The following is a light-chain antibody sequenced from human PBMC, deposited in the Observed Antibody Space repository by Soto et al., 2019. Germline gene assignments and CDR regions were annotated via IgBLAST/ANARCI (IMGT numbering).Light chain of an antibody. CDR1: QSINIW. V-gene: IGKV1-5*01. Sequence: DIQMTQSPSTLSASVGDRVTITCRARQSINIWLAWYQQKPGKDPKLLIYDASILESGVPSRFSGSGSGTEFTLTISSLQPDDFATYYCQQYNRGKTFGQGTKVDIK. CDR3: QQYNRGKT. CDR2: DAS. J-gene: IGKJ1*01.